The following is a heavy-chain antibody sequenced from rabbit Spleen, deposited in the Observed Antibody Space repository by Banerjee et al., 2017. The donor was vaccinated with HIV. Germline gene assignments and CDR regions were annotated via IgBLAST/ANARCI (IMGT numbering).Heavy chain of an antibody. CDR3: ARDLVAVIGWNFNL. J-gene: IGHJ4*01. V-gene: IGHV1S45*01. CDR1: GFSFSSSYW. Sequence: EESGGDLVKPEGSLTLTCTASGFSFSSSYWICWVRQAPGKGLEWIACIYAGGSGTTYYASWAKGRFTISKTSSTTVTLQMTSLTAADTATYFCARDLVAVIGWNFNLWGPGTLVTVS. CDR2: IYAGGSGTT. D-gene: IGHD1-1*01.